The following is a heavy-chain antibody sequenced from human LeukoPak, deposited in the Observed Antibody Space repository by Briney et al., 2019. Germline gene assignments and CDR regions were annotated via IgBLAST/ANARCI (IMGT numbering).Heavy chain of an antibody. CDR3: AKDRDPGYYYGMDV. Sequence: GGSLRLSCAASGFTFDDYAMHWVRQAPGKGLEWVSGISWNSGSIGYADSAKGRFTISRDNAKNSLYLQMNSLRAEDTALYYCAKDRDPGYYYGMDVWGQGTTVTVSS. CDR1: GFTFDDYA. V-gene: IGHV3-9*01. CDR2: ISWNSGSI. J-gene: IGHJ6*02.